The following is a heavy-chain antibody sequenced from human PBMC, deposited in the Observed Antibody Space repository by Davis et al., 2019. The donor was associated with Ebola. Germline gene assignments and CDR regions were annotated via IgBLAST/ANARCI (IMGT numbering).Heavy chain of an antibody. CDR3: ARPERSNSWDD. D-gene: IGHD6-13*01. V-gene: IGHV4-39*01. Sequence: SETLSLTCTVSGGSVSSSSYYWGWIRQPPGKGLEWIGSIYYRGSTYYNPSLKSRVTISVDTSKNQFSLKLSSVTAADTAVYYCARPERSNSWDDWGQGTLVTVSS. J-gene: IGHJ4*02. CDR2: IYYRGST. CDR1: GGSVSSSSYY.